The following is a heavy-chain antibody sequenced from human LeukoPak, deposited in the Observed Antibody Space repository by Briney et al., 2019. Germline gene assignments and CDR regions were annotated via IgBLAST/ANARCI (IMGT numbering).Heavy chain of an antibody. CDR2: ISSSSSYI. J-gene: IGHJ4*02. CDR1: GFTFSSYS. V-gene: IGHV3-21*04. D-gene: IGHD3-10*01. Sequence: PGGSLRLSCAASGFTFSSYSMNWVRQAPGRGLEWVSSISSSSSYIYYADSVKGRFTISRDNAKNSLYLQMNSLRAEDTALYYCAKDNVFGGELDYWGQGTLVTVSS. CDR3: AKDNVFGGELDY.